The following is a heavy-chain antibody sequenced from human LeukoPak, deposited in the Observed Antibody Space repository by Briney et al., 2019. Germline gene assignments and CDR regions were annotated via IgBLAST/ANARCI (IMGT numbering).Heavy chain of an antibody. V-gene: IGHV3-23*01. J-gene: IGHJ6*02. D-gene: IGHD2-8*01. CDR1: GFTFSSYA. CDR3: VKERCTNAVCYFGSGMDV. CDR2: ISGSGGST. Sequence: GGSLRLSCAASGFTFSSYAMSWVRQAPGKGLEWVAGISGSGGSTYYADSVKGRFTISRDNSKNTLYLQMNGLGAEDTAVYYCVKERCTNAVCYFGSGMDVWGQGTTVTVSS.